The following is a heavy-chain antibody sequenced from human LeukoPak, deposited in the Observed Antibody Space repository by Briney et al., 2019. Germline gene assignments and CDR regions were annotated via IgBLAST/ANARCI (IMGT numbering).Heavy chain of an antibody. D-gene: IGHD3-10*01. CDR2: ISASGGP. CDR3: ARAGGVLGYYDY. J-gene: IGHJ4*02. V-gene: IGHV4-61*02. Sequence: SETLSLTCTLSGASISVSGYYWTWMRQPAGKGLEWIGRISASGGPTYTPSLKRRVTMSMDTSRNLFSLKLNSVTAADTAVYYCARAGGVLGYYDYWGQGILVTVSS. CDR1: GASISVSGYY.